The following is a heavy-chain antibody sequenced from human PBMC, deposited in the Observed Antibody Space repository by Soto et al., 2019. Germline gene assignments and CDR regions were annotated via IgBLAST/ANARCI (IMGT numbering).Heavy chain of an antibody. CDR3: AREGIAAAGTNWFDP. D-gene: IGHD6-13*01. Sequence: SETLSVTWAVYGGSFGGYYWSWFRQPPGKGLEWIGEINNSGRTNYNPSLQSRVTISVDTSKNQFSLKLSSVTAADTAVYYCAREGIAAAGTNWFDPWGQGTLVTVSS. V-gene: IGHV4-34*01. CDR1: GGSFGGYY. J-gene: IGHJ5*02. CDR2: INNSGRT.